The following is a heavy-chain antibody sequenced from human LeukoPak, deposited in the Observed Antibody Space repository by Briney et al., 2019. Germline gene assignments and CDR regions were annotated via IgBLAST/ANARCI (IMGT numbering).Heavy chain of an antibody. CDR2: IDPNSAGT. CDR1: GYTFTYYF. D-gene: IGHD1-1*01. Sequence: ASVKVSCTASGYTFTYYFMDWVGQTQGQGHEWMGLIDPNSAGTLYSQKFQGRVSMTRDMSINTIYMELSSLRSDDTAVYYCAKEVGHNGRFDYWGQGTLVTVSA. CDR3: AKEVGHNGRFDY. V-gene: IGHV1-2*02. J-gene: IGHJ4*02.